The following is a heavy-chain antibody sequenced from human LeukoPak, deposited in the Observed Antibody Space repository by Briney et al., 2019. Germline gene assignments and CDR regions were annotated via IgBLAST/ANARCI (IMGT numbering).Heavy chain of an antibody. CDR3: Y. J-gene: IGHJ1*01. Sequence: ASVKVSCKASGYTFTNYPINWVRQAPGQGLEWMGWINTNTGNPKYAQGFAGRFVFSLDTSVSTAYYCARDIRVGPHFGYFLYWGQGTLVTVSS. V-gene: IGHV7-4-1*01. D-gene: IGHD3-10*01. CDR1: GYTFTNYP. CDR2: INTNTGNP.